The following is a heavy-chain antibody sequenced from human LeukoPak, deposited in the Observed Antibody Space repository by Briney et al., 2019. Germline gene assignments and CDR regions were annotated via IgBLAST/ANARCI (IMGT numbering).Heavy chain of an antibody. Sequence: GGSLRLSCAASGFTFSSYGMHWVRQAPGKGLEWVAVIWYDGSKKYYVDSVKGRFTISRDSSKNTLYLQMNSLRAEDTAVYYCARGGPGRLQTDSWGQGTLVTVSS. D-gene: IGHD1-14*01. CDR2: IWYDGSKK. V-gene: IGHV3-33*01. CDR1: GFTFSSYG. J-gene: IGHJ4*02. CDR3: ARGGPGRLQTDS.